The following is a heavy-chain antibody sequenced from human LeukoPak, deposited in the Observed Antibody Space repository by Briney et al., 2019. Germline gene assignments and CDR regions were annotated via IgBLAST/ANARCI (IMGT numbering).Heavy chain of an antibody. CDR2: ISAYNGNT. Sequence: ASVKVSCKASGYTFTSYGISWVRQAPGQGLEWMGWISAYNGNTNYAQKLQGRVTMTTDTSTSTAYMELRSLRSDDTAVYYCARDRVGGSYGPAWPPRMDVWGQGTTVTVSS. V-gene: IGHV1-18*01. CDR1: GYTFTSYG. CDR3: ARDRVGGSYGPAWPPRMDV. D-gene: IGHD1-26*01. J-gene: IGHJ6*02.